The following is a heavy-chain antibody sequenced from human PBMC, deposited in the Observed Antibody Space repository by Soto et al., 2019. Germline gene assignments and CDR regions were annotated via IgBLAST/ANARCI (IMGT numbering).Heavy chain of an antibody. Sequence: QVQLQQWGAGLLKPSETLSLTCAVYGGSFSGYYWSWIRQPPGKGLEWIGEINHSGSTNYNPSLKSRVTIAADTSKTQFSLKLSSVAAADTAVYYCARTAKKSHPYGLGNGWYFDYWGQGTLVTVSS. D-gene: IGHD3-16*01. V-gene: IGHV4-34*01. CDR1: GGSFSGYY. J-gene: IGHJ4*02. CDR3: ARTAKKSHPYGLGNGWYFDY. CDR2: INHSGST.